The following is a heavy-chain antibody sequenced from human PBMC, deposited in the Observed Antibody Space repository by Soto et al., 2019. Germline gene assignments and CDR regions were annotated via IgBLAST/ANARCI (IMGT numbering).Heavy chain of an antibody. D-gene: IGHD3-10*01. CDR3: ALRFMVRGAFDP. J-gene: IGHJ5*02. V-gene: IGHV3-11*01. Sequence: QVRLVESGGGLVKPGGSLRLSCAASGFTFTDYYMSWFRQAPGKGLEWVSQISSTGATIYYADSVKGRFTIARDNAENSLYLQMTSLRAEDTAMYYCALRFMVRGAFDPWGQGTLVTVSS. CDR2: ISSTGATI. CDR1: GFTFTDYY.